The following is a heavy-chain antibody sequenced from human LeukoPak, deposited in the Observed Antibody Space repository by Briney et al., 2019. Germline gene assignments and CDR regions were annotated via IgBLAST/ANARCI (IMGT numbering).Heavy chain of an antibody. CDR2: ISGSGGST. CDR3: ARVAAVADPPDY. CDR1: GFTFSSYA. V-gene: IGHV3-23*01. Sequence: PGGSLRLSCAASGFTFSSYAMSWVRQAPGKGLEWVSAISGSGGSTYYADSVKGRFTISRDNAKNSLYLQMNSLRAEDTAVYYCARVAAVADPPDYWGQGTLVTVSS. D-gene: IGHD6-19*01. J-gene: IGHJ4*02.